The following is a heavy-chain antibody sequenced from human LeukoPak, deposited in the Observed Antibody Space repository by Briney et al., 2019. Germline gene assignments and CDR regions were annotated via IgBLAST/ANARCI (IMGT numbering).Heavy chain of an antibody. D-gene: IGHD1-7*01. CDR1: EFIFSSYS. V-gene: IGHV3-48*04. J-gene: IGHJ6*03. Sequence: GGSLRLSCAASEFIFSSYSMNWVRQAPGEGLEWVSYISSDGSTIYYADSVKGRLTISRDNAKNSLYLQMNSLRAEDTAVYYCARGDSWNSYYYYFMDVWGKGTTVTVSS. CDR3: ARGDSWNSYYYYFMDV. CDR2: ISSDGSTI.